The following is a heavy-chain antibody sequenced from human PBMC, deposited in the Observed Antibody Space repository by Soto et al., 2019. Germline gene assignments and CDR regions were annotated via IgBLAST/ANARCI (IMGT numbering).Heavy chain of an antibody. CDR3: AAGHYTDGSGSGE. CDR2: VIVVLATT. D-gene: IGHD3-22*01. CDR1: GGSFNTYA. J-gene: IGHJ4*02. Sequence: QVQLVQSGGEVKRPGSSVKISCKASGGSFNTYAISWMRQAPGHGLEWMGTVIVVLATTNYAQRFQGRVTITADDSTSTVYMEIRKLRSEDTAVYFCAAGHYTDGSGSGEWGQGDLVTVSS. V-gene: IGHV1-69*11.